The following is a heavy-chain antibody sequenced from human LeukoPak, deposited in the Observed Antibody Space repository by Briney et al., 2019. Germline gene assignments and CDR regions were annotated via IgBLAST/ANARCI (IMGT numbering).Heavy chain of an antibody. V-gene: IGHV4-59*08. CDR1: GDSISNNY. D-gene: IGHD3-10*01. CDR2: ISSTGSN. CDR3: GRHFTGTSGNYYTDS. J-gene: IGHJ5*01. Sequence: PSETLSLTCTVSGDSISNNYWNWIRQPPEKGLEWIGYISSTGSNDYNPSLKSRVTISVDTSRNLFSLRLTSVTAADTAVYYCGRHFTGTSGNYYTDSWGQGTLVTVSS.